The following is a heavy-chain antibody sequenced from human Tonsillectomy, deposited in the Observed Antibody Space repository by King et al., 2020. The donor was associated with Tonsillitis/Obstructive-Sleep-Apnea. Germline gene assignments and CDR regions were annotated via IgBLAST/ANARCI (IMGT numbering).Heavy chain of an antibody. Sequence: VQLVESGAEVKKPGESLKISCKGSGDSFTSYWSGWVRQMPGKGLEWMGIIYPGDSDTRYSPSFQGQVTISADKSISTAYLQWSSLKASDTAMYYCARQNLFKYGSATWYYMDVWGKGPTVTVSS. D-gene: IGHD3-10*01. CDR2: IYPGDSDT. V-gene: IGHV5-51*01. CDR3: ARQNLFKYGSATWYYMDV. CDR1: GDSFTSYW. J-gene: IGHJ6*03.